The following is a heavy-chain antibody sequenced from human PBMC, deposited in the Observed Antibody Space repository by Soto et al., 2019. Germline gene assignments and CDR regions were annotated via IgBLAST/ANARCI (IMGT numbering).Heavy chain of an antibody. CDR1: GVTFSRYG. D-gene: IGHD1-7*01. V-gene: IGHV3-33*01. CDR2: IWYDGSDI. CDR3: AIGGNIWNYPSYFDP. Sequence: QVQLVESGGGVVQPGRSLRLSCVASGVTFSRYGMHWVRQAPGKGLEWVAVIWYDGSDIHYADSVKGRFTISRDNSKNPLFLQINSLRAEDTAVFYCAIGGNIWNYPSYFDPWGQGALGTVSS. J-gene: IGHJ5*02.